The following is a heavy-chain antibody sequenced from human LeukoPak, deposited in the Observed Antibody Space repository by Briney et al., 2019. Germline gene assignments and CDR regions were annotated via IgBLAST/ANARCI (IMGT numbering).Heavy chain of an antibody. CDR2: IYYSGST. V-gene: IGHV4-59*08. CDR1: GGSISSYY. D-gene: IGHD1-26*01. J-gene: IGHJ2*01. CDR3: ASLIVGAAADWYFDL. Sequence: SETLSLTCTVPGGSISSYYWSWIRQPPGKGLEWIGYIYYSGSTNYNPSLKSRVTISVDTSKNQFSLKLSSVTAADTAVYYCASLIVGAAADWYFDLWGRGTLVTVSS.